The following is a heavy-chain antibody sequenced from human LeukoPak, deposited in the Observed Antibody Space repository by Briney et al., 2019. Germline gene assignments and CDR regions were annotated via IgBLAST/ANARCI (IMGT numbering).Heavy chain of an antibody. D-gene: IGHD3-22*01. CDR1: GFPGSGRS. J-gene: IGHJ3*02. Sequence: SETLSLKRRVAGFPGSGRSWWSIRQPPGNGLEWIGFVYYSGRTRYNPSLHSLVTISADTSKNDLSLKLTSVTAADTAVYYCWRLVDNESRDGPDSFDMWGQGIKVTVSS. CDR3: WRLVDNESRDGPDSFDM. CDR2: VYYSGRT. V-gene: IGHV4-59*02.